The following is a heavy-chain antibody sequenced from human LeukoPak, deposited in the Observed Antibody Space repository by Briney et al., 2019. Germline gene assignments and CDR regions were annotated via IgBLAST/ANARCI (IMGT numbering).Heavy chain of an antibody. CDR1: GGSISSSSYY. Sequence: PSETLSLTCTVSGGSISSSSYYWGWIRQPPGKGLGWFGSIYYSGSTYYNPSLKSRVTISVDTSKNQFSLKLSSVTAADTAVYYCARVSRYSSSSFTDLDYWGQGTLVTVSS. D-gene: IGHD6-6*01. CDR2: IYYSGST. V-gene: IGHV4-39*07. CDR3: ARVSRYSSSSFTDLDY. J-gene: IGHJ4*02.